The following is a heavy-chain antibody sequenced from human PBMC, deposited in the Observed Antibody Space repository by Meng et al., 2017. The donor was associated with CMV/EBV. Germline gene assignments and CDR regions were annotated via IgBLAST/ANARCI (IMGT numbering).Heavy chain of an antibody. Sequence: QVSLQESGPGRVNPSETLLLTCIVPGASIKNDHWNWVRPPAGQGLEWIGLIQVIGHTVYNPSLKSRVTVSLDASKSQFSLTLNSVTAADTATYYCAGSRPGGGACDYWGQGILVTVSS. D-gene: IGHD3-16*01. J-gene: IGHJ4*02. CDR1: GASIKNDH. CDR3: AGSRPGGGACDY. CDR2: IQVIGHT. V-gene: IGHV4-4*07.